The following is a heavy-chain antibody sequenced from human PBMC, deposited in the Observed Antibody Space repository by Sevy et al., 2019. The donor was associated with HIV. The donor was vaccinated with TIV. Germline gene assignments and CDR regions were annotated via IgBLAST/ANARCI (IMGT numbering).Heavy chain of an antibody. CDR2: INWNAGST. CDR3: ARGREPYCGGDCYSAFDI. D-gene: IGHD2-21*02. V-gene: IGHV3-20*04. CDR1: GFTFDDYG. Sequence: GGSLRLSCAASGFTFDDYGMSWVRQAPGKGLEWVSGINWNAGSTGYADSVKGRFTISIDNAKNSLYVQMNSLRAEDTALYYCARGREPYCGGDCYSAFDIWGQGTMVTVSS. J-gene: IGHJ3*02.